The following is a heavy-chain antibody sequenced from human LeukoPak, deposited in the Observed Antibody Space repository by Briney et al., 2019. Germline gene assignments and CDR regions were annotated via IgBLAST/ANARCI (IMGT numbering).Heavy chain of an antibody. Sequence: GESLRLSCAASGFTVSSNYMSWVRQVPGKGLEWVSVIYSAGNTYYADSVKGRFTISRDNSKNTLYLQMNSLRAEDTAVYYCASSYCGGTLCYDHYWGHGTLVTVSS. V-gene: IGHV3-53*01. J-gene: IGHJ4*01. CDR2: IYSAGNT. CDR1: GFTVSSNY. D-gene: IGHD2-21*01. CDR3: ASSYCGGTLCYDHY.